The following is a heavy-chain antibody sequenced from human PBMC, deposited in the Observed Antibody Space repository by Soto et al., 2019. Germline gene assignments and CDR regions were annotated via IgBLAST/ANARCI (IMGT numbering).Heavy chain of an antibody. V-gene: IGHV4-38-2*02. CDR2: IYPSVSS. D-gene: IGHD1-1*01. J-gene: IGHJ4*02. CDR3: AREKVGTTFFDN. CDR1: GFAINRGYY. Sequence: SETLSLTCSVAGFAINRGYYWSWVRQPPGKGLEWIGSIYPSVSSYHNPSLETRVRLSIDTSKNQFTLNLTSVTAADTALYYCAREKVGTTFFDNWGQGIQVTVSS.